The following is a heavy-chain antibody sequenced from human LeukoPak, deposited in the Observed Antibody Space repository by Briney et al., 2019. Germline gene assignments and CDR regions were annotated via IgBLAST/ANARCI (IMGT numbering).Heavy chain of an antibody. J-gene: IGHJ4*02. CDR1: GYSISSGYY. CDR2: IYHSGST. Sequence: SETLSLTCAVSGYSISSGYYWGWIRQPPGKGLEWIGSIYHSGSTYYNPSVKSRVTISVDTSKNQFSLKLSSVTAADTAVYYCASGEGVVVAAGRDWGQGTLVTVSS. V-gene: IGHV4-38-2*01. CDR3: ASGEGVVVAAGRD. D-gene: IGHD2-15*01.